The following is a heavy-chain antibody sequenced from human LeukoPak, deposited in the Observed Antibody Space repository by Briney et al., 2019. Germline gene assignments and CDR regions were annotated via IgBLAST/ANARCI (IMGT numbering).Heavy chain of an antibody. D-gene: IGHD2-2*01. V-gene: IGHV4-59*12. CDR1: GGSISSYY. CDR2: IYYSGST. J-gene: IGHJ2*01. CDR3: ARDALYCSSTSCYRYWYFDL. Sequence: NSSETLSLTCTVSGGSISSYYRSWIRQPPGKGLEWIGYIYYSGSTNYNPSLKSRVTISVDTSKNQFSLKLSSVTAADTAVYYCARDALYCSSTSCYRYWYFDLWGRGTLVTVSS.